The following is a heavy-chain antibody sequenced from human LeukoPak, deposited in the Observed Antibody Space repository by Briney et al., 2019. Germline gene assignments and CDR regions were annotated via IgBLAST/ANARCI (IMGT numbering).Heavy chain of an antibody. CDR2: ISGSGSNT. D-gene: IGHD3-22*01. Sequence: GGSLRLSCAASGFTFSSYAMSWVRQAPGKGLEWVSGISGSGSNTYYADSVKGRFTISRDNSKNTLYVQVNSLGTEDTAAYYCAKGSYYDSNGSFYFDYWGQGTLVTVSS. CDR1: GFTFSSYA. CDR3: AKGSYYDSNGSFYFDY. V-gene: IGHV3-23*01. J-gene: IGHJ4*02.